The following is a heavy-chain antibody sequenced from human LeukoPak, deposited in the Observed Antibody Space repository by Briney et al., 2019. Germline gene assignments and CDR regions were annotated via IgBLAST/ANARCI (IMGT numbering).Heavy chain of an antibody. CDR3: ATGVYCATTTCPGYQHYYYFMDV. J-gene: IGHJ6*03. V-gene: IGHV1-24*01. D-gene: IGHD2-21*01. Sequence: EASVKVSCKVSGFTLADLSMHWVRQAPGKGLEWVGGFDRKNGDTIYAQRFRGRVTLTEDTSTGTAYMELSSLSADDTAVYYCATGVYCATTTCPGYQHYYYFMDVWGQGTTVTVSS. CDR1: GFTLADLS. CDR2: FDRKNGDT.